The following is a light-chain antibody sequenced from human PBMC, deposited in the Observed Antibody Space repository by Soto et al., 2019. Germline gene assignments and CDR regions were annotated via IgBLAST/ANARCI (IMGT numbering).Light chain of an antibody. CDR1: SSDVGGYNY. Sequence: QSALTQPASVSGSPGQSITISCTGTSSDVGGYNYVSWYQHHPGKAPKLMICEVSNRPSGVSNRFSGSKSGNTASLTISGLQAEDEADYYCSSYTGSSTPVFGGGTKVTVL. V-gene: IGLV2-14*01. J-gene: IGLJ3*02. CDR2: EVS. CDR3: SSYTGSSTPV.